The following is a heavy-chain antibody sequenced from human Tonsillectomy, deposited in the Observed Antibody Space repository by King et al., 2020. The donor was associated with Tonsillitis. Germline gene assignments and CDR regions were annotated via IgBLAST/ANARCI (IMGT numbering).Heavy chain of an antibody. J-gene: IGHJ6*03. D-gene: IGHD5-18*01. CDR2: SSAYSANT. Sequence: HVQLVESGPEVKKPGASVKVSCKASGYTFSSYGISWVRQAPGQGLEWMGWSSAYSANTNYAQKLQGRVTMTTDTSTSTAYMELRSLRSDDTAVYYCARADVDTAMLTYFYYYMDVWGKGTTVTVSS. CDR1: GYTFSSYG. V-gene: IGHV1-18*01. CDR3: ARADVDTAMLTYFYYYMDV.